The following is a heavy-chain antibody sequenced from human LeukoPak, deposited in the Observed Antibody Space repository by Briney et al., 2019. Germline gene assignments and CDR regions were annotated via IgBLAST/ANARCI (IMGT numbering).Heavy chain of an antibody. D-gene: IGHD5-18*01. CDR2: LYASDTP. V-gene: IGHV3-66*01. J-gene: IGHJ5*02. Sequence: GGSLRLSCVASGFTVSSSYMTWVRQAPGKGLEWVSVLYASDTPYYADSVKGRFTISRDTSKNSLYLQMNNVRAEDTAMYYCAREYMDTASYFDPWGQGTLVTVSS. CDR1: GFTVSSSY. CDR3: AREYMDTASYFDP.